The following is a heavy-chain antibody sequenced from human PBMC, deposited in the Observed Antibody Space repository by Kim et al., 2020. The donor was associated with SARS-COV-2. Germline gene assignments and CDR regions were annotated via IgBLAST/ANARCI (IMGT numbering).Heavy chain of an antibody. CDR1: GYTFSNYY. CDR3: AREKRYTGTHTPGDCLDV. CDR2: INPSATTT. D-gene: IGHD1-20*01. Sequence: ASVKVSCKASGYTFSNYYIHWVRQAPGQGLEWLGIINPSATTTVYSQEFQGRIIMTRDTSTSTVNMELSSLRSKDMAIYYCAREKRYTGTHTPGDCLDVWGQGTTVTVSS. J-gene: IGHJ6*02. V-gene: IGHV1-46*01.